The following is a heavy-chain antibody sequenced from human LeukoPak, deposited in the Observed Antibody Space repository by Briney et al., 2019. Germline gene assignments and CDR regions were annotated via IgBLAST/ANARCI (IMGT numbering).Heavy chain of an antibody. CDR2: ISYDGSNK. CDR3: ARDWTKYQLLMPLGYMDV. V-gene: IGHV3-30-3*01. CDR1: GFTFSSYA. Sequence: PGGSLRLSCAASGFTFSSYAMHWVRQAPGKGLEWVAVISYDGSNKYYADSVKGRFTISRDNSKNTLYLQMNSLRAEDTAVYYCARDWTKYQLLMPLGYMDVWGKGTTVTVSS. J-gene: IGHJ6*03. D-gene: IGHD2-2*01.